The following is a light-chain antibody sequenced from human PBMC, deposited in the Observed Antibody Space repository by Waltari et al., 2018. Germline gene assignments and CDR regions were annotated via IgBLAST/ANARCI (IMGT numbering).Light chain of an antibody. Sequence: DIVLTQSPATLSLSSGDRATLSCRASQSVSSSLAWYQQRPGQAPRIRIYDASNRATGIPARFSGSGSGTDFTLTISSLEPEEFAVYYCHQRSSWPLTFGGGTKVEVK. J-gene: IGKJ4*01. CDR3: HQRSSWPLT. V-gene: IGKV3-11*01. CDR2: DAS. CDR1: QSVSSS.